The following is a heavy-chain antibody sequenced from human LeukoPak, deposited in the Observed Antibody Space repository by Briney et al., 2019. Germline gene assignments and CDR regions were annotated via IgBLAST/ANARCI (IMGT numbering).Heavy chain of an antibody. CDR1: GFTFNKYA. J-gene: IGHJ4*02. CDR3: AKDVLGSGWY. Sequence: GGSLRLSCAASGFTFNKYAMSWVRQAPGKGLEWVAFIRYDGSNKYYADSVKGRFTISRDNSKNTLYLQMNSLRAEDTAVYYCAKDVLGSGWYWGQGTLVTVPS. V-gene: IGHV3-30*02. D-gene: IGHD6-19*01. CDR2: IRYDGSNK.